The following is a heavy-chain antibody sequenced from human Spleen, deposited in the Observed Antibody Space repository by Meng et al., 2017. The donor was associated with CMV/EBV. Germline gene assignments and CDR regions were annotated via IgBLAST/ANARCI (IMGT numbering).Heavy chain of an antibody. D-gene: IGHD2-2*01. CDR3: ARDGPSEVPAPSYYYYGMDV. Sequence: GGSLRLSCAASGFTFSSHWMHWVRQAPGRGLVWVSRISGDGNTINYADSVQGRFTISRDNAKNSLNLQMNSLRAEDTAVYYCARDGPSEVPAPSYYYYGMDVWGQGTTVTVSS. CDR1: GFTFSSHW. J-gene: IGHJ6*02. V-gene: IGHV3-74*01. CDR2: ISGDGNTI.